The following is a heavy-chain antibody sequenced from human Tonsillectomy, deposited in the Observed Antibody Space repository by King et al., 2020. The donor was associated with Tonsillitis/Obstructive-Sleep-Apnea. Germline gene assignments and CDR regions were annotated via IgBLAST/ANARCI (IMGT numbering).Heavy chain of an antibody. D-gene: IGHD7-27*01. CDR2: ISSSGSTI. Sequence: VQLVESGGGLVQPGGSLRLSCAASGFTFGSYEMNWVRQAPGKGLEWVSYISSSGSTIYYADSVKGRFTISRDNAKNSLYLQMNSLRAEDTAVYYCVREGTWGLAPDYWGQGTLVTVSS. CDR3: VREGTWGLAPDY. J-gene: IGHJ4*02. CDR1: GFTFGSYE. V-gene: IGHV3-48*03.